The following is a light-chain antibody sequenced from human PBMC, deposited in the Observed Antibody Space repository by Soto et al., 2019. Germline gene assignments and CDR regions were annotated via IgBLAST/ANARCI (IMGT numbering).Light chain of an antibody. CDR1: SSNIGNNP. CDR3: AAWDDSLNGPV. J-gene: IGLJ7*01. V-gene: IGLV1-36*01. CDR2: SDD. Sequence: QAVVTQPPSVSEAPGQRVTISCSGRSSNIGNNPVNWYQHVPGKAPKLLIYSDDLLPSGVSDRFSGSKSGTSASLAISGLHSEDEADYYCAAWDDSLNGPVFGGGTQLTVL.